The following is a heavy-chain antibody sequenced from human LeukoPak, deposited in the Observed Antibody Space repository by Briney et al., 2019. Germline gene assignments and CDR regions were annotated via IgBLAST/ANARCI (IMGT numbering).Heavy chain of an antibody. Sequence: PGGSLRLSCAASGFTFSSYALSWVRQAPGKGLECVSAISGSGDSTCYGDSVKGRFTISRDNSRNTLYLQMNNFRAEDTAVYYCAMRAIPTTLNEGYYFDYWGQGALVTVSS. D-gene: IGHD1-7*01. J-gene: IGHJ4*02. CDR2: ISGSGDST. CDR1: GFTFSSYA. CDR3: AMRAIPTTLNEGYYFDY. V-gene: IGHV3-23*01.